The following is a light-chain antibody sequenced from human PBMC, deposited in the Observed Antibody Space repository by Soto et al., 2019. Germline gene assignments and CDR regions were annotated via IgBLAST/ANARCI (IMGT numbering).Light chain of an antibody. CDR1: SGSIASNY. V-gene: IGLV6-57*04. CDR2: EDN. CDR3: GSWDSSLSAYV. Sequence: NFMLTQPHSVSESPGKTVTISCTRSSGSIASNYVQWYHQRPGSAPTIVMYEDNQRPSGVPDRFSGSKSGTSATLGITGFQTGDEADYYCGSWDSSLSAYVFGTGTKLTVL. J-gene: IGLJ1*01.